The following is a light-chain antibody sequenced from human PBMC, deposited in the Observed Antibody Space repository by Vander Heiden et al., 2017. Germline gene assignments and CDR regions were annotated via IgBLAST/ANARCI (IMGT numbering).Light chain of an antibody. J-gene: IGKJ5*01. CDR3: QQRSNWPPIT. CDR2: DAS. V-gene: IGKV3-11*01. Sequence: IVLTQSPVTLSLSPGERATLSCRASQSVSRYLAWYQQKPGQAPRLLIYDASNRATGIPARFSGSGSGTDFTLTISTLEPEDFAVYYCQQRSNWPPITFGQGTRLEIK. CDR1: QSVSRY.